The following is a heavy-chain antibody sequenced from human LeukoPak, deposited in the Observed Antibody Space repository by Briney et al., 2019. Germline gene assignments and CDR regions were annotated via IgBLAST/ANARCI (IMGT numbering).Heavy chain of an antibody. J-gene: IGHJ4*02. CDR3: AHRRRLEPVDY. Sequence: ESGPTLVKPTQTLTLTCTFSGFSLSTSGVGVGWIRQPPGKALEWLALIYWNDVKRYSPSLKSRLTITKDTSKNQVVLTMTNMDPVDTATYYCAHRRRLEPVDYWGQGTLVTVSS. D-gene: IGHD1-1*01. CDR1: GFSLSTSGVG. V-gene: IGHV2-5*01. CDR2: IYWNDVK.